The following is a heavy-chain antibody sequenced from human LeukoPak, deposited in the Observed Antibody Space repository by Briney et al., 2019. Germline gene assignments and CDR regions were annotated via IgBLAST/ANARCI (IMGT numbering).Heavy chain of an antibody. D-gene: IGHD3-9*01. CDR3: ARRHDTTGYWSD. CDR2: INTNTGNP. Sequence: ASVKVSCKASGYTFTSFPVNWVRQAPGQGLEWMGWINTNTGNPTYAHGFAGRLVFSVDTSVSTAAVAISSLPAEDTAVFFCARRHDTTGYWSDWGQGTLVTVSS. CDR1: GYTFTSFP. J-gene: IGHJ4*02. V-gene: IGHV7-4-1*02.